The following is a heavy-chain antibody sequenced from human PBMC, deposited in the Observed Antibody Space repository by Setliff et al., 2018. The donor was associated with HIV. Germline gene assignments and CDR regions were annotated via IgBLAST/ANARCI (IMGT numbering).Heavy chain of an antibody. V-gene: IGHV4-38-2*02. CDR2: VYHSGKT. CDR3: AKHDFGEGSCFDP. D-gene: IGHD3-16*01. Sequence: SETLSLTCTVSGQFISDGYYWGWIRQPPGKGREWIGSVYHSGKTYYNPSLESRVTMSADTSKNQISLMLRSMTAADTADYYCAKHDFGEGSCFDPWGQGSLVTVSS. J-gene: IGHJ5*02. CDR1: GQFISDGYY.